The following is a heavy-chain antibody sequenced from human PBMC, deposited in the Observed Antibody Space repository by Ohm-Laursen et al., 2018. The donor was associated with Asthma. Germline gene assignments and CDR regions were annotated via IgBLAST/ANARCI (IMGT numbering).Heavy chain of an antibody. CDR3: AKEEDSSGYPHWYFDL. D-gene: IGHD3-22*01. CDR1: GFTFSSYW. J-gene: IGHJ2*01. V-gene: IGHV3-7*03. Sequence: SLRLSCTASGFTFSSYWMSWVRQAPGKGLEWVANIKQDGSGKYYVDSVKGRFTISRDNAKNSLYLQMNSLRAKDTAVYYCAKEEDSSGYPHWYFDLWGRGPLVTVSS. CDR2: IKQDGSGK.